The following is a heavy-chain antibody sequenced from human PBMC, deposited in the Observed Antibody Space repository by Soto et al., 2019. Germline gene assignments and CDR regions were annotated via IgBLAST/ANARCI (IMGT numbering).Heavy chain of an antibody. CDR1: GGSFSRYY. CDR3: ARGYNWNYGGYYFDY. J-gene: IGHJ4*02. Sequence: QVQLQQWGAGLLKPSETLSLTCAVYGGSFSRYYWSWIRQPPGKGLEWIGEVNHSGRTNYNPSLKSRVTISVDTSKNQFSLMVRSVTAADTAVYYCARGYNWNYGGYYFDYWGQGTLVTVSS. D-gene: IGHD1-7*01. CDR2: VNHSGRT. V-gene: IGHV4-34*02.